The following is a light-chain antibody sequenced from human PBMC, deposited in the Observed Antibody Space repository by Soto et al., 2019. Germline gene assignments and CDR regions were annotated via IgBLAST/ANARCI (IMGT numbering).Light chain of an antibody. CDR2: DVT. CDR3: CSYAGSYTLYV. Sequence: QSVLTQPRSVSGSPGQSVTISCTATSSDVGGYDFVSWYQQHPAKAPNLIIFDVTKRPSGAPDRFSGSKSGNTASLTISGLQAEDEADYYCCSYAGSYTLYVFGTGTKVTVL. J-gene: IGLJ1*01. V-gene: IGLV2-11*01. CDR1: SSDVGGYDF.